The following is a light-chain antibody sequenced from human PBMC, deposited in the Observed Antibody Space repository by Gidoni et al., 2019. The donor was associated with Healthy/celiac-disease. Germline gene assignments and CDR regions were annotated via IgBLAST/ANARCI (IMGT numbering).Light chain of an antibody. CDR2: EVS. V-gene: IGLV2-14*01. Sequence: QSALTQPASVSGSPGQSITISCTGTSSDVGDYNYVSWSQQHPGKAPKLMIYEVSNRPSGVSNRFSGSKSGNTASLTISGLQAEDEADYYCSSYTSSRTWVFGGGTKLTVL. CDR1: SSDVGDYNY. J-gene: IGLJ3*02. CDR3: SSYTSSRTWV.